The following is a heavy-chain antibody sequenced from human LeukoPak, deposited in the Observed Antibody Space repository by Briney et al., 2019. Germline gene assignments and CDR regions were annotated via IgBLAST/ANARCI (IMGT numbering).Heavy chain of an antibody. Sequence: SETLSLTCTVSGGSISSYYWSWIRQPPGKGLEWIGYIYYSGSTNYNPSLKSRVTISVDTSKNQFSLKLSSVTAADTAVYYCAREDISFGELSGFDPWGQGTLVTVSS. CDR3: AREDISFGELSGFDP. CDR2: IYYSGST. J-gene: IGHJ5*02. V-gene: IGHV4-59*01. CDR1: GGSISSYY. D-gene: IGHD3-10*01.